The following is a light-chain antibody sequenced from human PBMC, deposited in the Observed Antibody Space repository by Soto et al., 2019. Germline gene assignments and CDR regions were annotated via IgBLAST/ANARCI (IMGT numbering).Light chain of an antibody. CDR1: QSVSSN. J-gene: IGKJ4*01. Sequence: EIVMTQSPATLSVSPGERVTLSCRASQSVSSNLAWYQQKPGQAPRLLIYGAFTRATGIPARFSGSGSGTEFTLTISSRQSEDFAVYYCQQYKNWPPLTFGGGTKVEI. V-gene: IGKV3-15*01. CDR3: QQYKNWPPLT. CDR2: GAF.